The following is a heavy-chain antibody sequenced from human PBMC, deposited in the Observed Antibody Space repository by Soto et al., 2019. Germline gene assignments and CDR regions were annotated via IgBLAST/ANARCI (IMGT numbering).Heavy chain of an antibody. Sequence: ASVKVSCKASGYTFTSYGISWVRQAPGQGLEWMGWISAYNGNTNYAQKLQGRVTMTTDTSTSTAYMELRSLRSDDTAVYYCARDLARYCSGGSCYPRRHGMDVWGQGTTVTVSS. V-gene: IGHV1-18*01. CDR2: ISAYNGNT. J-gene: IGHJ6*02. CDR3: ARDLARYCSGGSCYPRRHGMDV. CDR1: GYTFTSYG. D-gene: IGHD2-15*01.